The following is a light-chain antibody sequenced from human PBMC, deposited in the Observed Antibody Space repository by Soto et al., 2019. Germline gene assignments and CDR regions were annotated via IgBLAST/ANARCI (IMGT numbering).Light chain of an antibody. CDR3: QYYDSSLSGWL. J-gene: IGLJ2*01. V-gene: IGLV1-40*01. Sequence: QSVLTQPPSVSGAPGQRVTISCTGSSSNIGAGYDVHWYQHLPGTAPKLLVHGNTDRPSGVPDRFSGSKSGTSASLAITGLQAEDEADYYCQYYDSSLSGWLFGGGTELAVL. CDR2: GNT. CDR1: SSNIGAGYD.